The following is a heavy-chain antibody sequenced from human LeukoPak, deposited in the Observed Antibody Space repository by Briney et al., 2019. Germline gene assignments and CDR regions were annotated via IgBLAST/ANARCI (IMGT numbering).Heavy chain of an antibody. J-gene: IGHJ3*02. D-gene: IGHD3-22*01. CDR3: AGWYYYDSSGYGSDAFDI. CDR2: ISSSSSYI. Sequence: PGGSLRLSCAASGFTFSSYSMNWVRQAPGKGLEWVSSISSSSSYIYYADSVKGRFTISRDNAKNSLYLQMNSLRAEDTAVYYCAGWYYYDSSGYGSDAFDIWGQGTMVTVSS. V-gene: IGHV3-21*01. CDR1: GFTFSSYS.